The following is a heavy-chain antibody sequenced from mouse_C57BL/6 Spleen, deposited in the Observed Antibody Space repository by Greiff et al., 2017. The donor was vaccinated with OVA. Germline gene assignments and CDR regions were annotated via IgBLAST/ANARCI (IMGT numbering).Heavy chain of an antibody. CDR3: ARRNYGYEGTYAMDY. Sequence: QVQLQQSGTELVKPGASVKLSCKASGYTFTSYWMHWVKQRPGQGLEWIGNINPSNGGTNYNEKFKSKATLTVDKSSSTAYMQLSSLTSEDSAVYYCARRNYGYEGTYAMDYWGQGTSVTVSS. V-gene: IGHV1-53*01. CDR2: INPSNGGT. CDR1: GYTFTSYW. J-gene: IGHJ4*01. D-gene: IGHD2-2*01.